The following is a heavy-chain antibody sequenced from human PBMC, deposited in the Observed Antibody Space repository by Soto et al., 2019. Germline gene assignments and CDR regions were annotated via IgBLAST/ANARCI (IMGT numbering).Heavy chain of an antibody. CDR2: IYYSGST. CDR1: GGSVNSGGYH. J-gene: IGHJ6*02. CDR3: ARAPIPNWNYYGMDV. D-gene: IGHD1-1*01. Sequence: PSETLSLTCTVSGGSVNSGGYHWSWIRQHPGKGLEWIGDIYYSGSTYYNPSLKSRVTISIDTSTNHFSLHLSALTAADTAGYYCARAPIPNWNYYGMDVRGQGTTVTVSS. V-gene: IGHV4-31*03.